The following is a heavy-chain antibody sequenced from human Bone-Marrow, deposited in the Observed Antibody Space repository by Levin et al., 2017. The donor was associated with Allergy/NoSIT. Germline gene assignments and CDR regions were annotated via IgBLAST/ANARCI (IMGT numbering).Heavy chain of an antibody. CDR3: ARDNGIGVTTYCFYP. J-gene: IGHJ5*02. CDR1: GYTFTGYY. CDR2: INPNSGGT. V-gene: IGHV1-2*06. Sequence: ASVKVSCKASGYTFTGYYMHWVRQAPGQGLEWMGRINPNSGGTNYAQKFQGRVTMTRDTSISTAYMELSSLRSDDTAVYYCARDNGIGVTTYCFYPWGQGTLVTVSS. D-gene: IGHD4-17*01.